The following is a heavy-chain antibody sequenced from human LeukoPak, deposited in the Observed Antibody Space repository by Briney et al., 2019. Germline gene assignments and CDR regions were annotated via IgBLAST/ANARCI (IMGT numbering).Heavy chain of an antibody. CDR3: ARANPLYCSSTTCLFDY. CDR1: GYTFTGCY. Sequence: GASVKVSCKASGYTFTGCYMDWGRQAPGQGFEWMGWINPNSGDTNYAQKFQGGVTMTRDTSISTAHMELSRLRSDDTAVYYCARANPLYCSSTTCLFDYWGQGALVTVSS. V-gene: IGHV1-2*02. D-gene: IGHD2-2*01. CDR2: INPNSGDT. J-gene: IGHJ4*02.